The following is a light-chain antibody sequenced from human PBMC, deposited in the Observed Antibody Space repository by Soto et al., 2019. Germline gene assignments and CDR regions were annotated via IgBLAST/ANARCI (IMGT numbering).Light chain of an antibody. CDR2: DVT. CDR1: SSDVGGYNY. CDR3: NSYTTTSSWV. V-gene: IGLV2-14*01. Sequence: QSALTQPASVSGSPGQSITISCTGTSSDVGGYNYVSWYQQHPGKAPKLIIYDVTNRPSGVSNRFSGSKSGNTASLTISGLQADDEADYYCNSYTTTSSWVFGGGTQLTVL. J-gene: IGLJ3*02.